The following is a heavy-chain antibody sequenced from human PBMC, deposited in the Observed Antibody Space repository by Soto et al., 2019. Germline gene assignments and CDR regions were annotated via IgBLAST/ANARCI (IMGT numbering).Heavy chain of an antibody. Sequence: SETLSLTCAVYGGSISGYYWSWIRQPPGKGLEWIGEINHSGSTNYNPSLKSRVTISVDTSKNQFSLKLSSVTAADTAVYYCARNYSSSDAFDIWGQGTMVTVSS. V-gene: IGHV4-34*01. CDR1: GGSISGYY. CDR2: INHSGST. CDR3: ARNYSSSDAFDI. J-gene: IGHJ3*02. D-gene: IGHD6-6*01.